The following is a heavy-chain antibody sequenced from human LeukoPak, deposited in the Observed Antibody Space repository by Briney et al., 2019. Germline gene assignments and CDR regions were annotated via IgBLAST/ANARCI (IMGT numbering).Heavy chain of an antibody. CDR3: ARVAVSGPTGWFDS. CDR2: IYSGGST. CDR1: GFTVSSNY. D-gene: IGHD2-8*02. V-gene: IGHV3-53*01. Sequence: PGGSLRLSRAASGFTVSSNYMSWVRQAPGKGLEWVSIIYSGGSTYYADSVKGRFTISRDNVDNVVYLQMNSLGAEDTAVYYCARVAVSGPTGWFDSWGQGTLVIVSS. J-gene: IGHJ5*01.